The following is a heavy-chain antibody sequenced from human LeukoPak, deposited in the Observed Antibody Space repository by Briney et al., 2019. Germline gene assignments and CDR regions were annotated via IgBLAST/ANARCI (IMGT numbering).Heavy chain of an antibody. CDR2: IYYSGST. D-gene: IGHD6-13*01. V-gene: IGHV4-59*01. CDR1: GGSISSYY. J-gene: IGHJ4*02. Sequence: PSETLSLTCTVSGGSISSYYWSWIRQPPGKGLEWIGYIYYSGSTNYNPSLKSRVTISVDTSKNQFSLKLSSVTAADTAVYYCARSASAASPFDYWGQGTLVTVSS. CDR3: ARSASAASPFDY.